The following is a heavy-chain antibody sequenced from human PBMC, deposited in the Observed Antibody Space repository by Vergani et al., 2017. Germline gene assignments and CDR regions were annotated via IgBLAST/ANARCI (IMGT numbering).Heavy chain of an antibody. CDR3: ARVSVLRYFDWLMVVDAFDI. J-gene: IGHJ3*02. CDR2: ISAYNGNT. CDR1: GYTFTSYG. V-gene: IGHV1-18*01. D-gene: IGHD3-9*01. Sequence: QVQLVQSGAEVKKPGASVKVSCKASGYTFTSYGISWVRQAPGQGLEWMGWISAYNGNTNYAQKLQGRVTMTTDTSTSTAYMELRSLRSDDTAVYYCARVSVLRYFDWLMVVDAFDIWDQGTMVTVSS.